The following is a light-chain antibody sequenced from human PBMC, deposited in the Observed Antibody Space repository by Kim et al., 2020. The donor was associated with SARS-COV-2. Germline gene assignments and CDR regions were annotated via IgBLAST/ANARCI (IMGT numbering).Light chain of an antibody. CDR1: RRVSRH. J-gene: IGKJ1*01. CDR2: GAS. Sequence: APGETAPPSCRAVRRVSRHLAWDQRRRGQAPRLLIYGASTRATGIPARFSGSGSGTEFTLTISSLQSEDFAVYYCQQYNNWPPWTFGQGTKVEIK. V-gene: IGKV3-15*01. CDR3: QQYNNWPPWT.